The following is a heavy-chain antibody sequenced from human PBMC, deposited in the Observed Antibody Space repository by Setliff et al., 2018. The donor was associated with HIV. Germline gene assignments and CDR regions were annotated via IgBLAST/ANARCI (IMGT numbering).Heavy chain of an antibody. CDR1: GYRFTSYW. D-gene: IGHD3-10*01. CDR3: ARAGSGSYYNAPHF. J-gene: IGHJ4*02. V-gene: IGHV5-51*01. CDR2: IYPGDSDT. Sequence: GESLKISCPGSGYRFTSYWIAWVRQMPGKGLEWMGIIYPGDSDTRYSPSFQSQVTISVDKSITTAYLQWSSLKASDTAMYYCARAGSGSYYNAPHFWGQGTLVTVSS.